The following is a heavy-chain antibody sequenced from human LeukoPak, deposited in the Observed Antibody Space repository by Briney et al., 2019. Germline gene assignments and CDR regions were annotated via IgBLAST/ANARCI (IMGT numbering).Heavy chain of an antibody. D-gene: IGHD3-3*01. Sequence: PGGSLRLSCAASGFTFSTSAMHWIRQAPGKGLEYVSAINFNGGNTYYANSVKGRFTISRDNSKNTLYLQMGSLRAEDMAVYYCATWSGYHHFYWGQGTLVTVSS. CDR3: ATWSGYHHFY. V-gene: IGHV3-64*01. CDR1: GFTFSTSA. J-gene: IGHJ4*02. CDR2: INFNGGNT.